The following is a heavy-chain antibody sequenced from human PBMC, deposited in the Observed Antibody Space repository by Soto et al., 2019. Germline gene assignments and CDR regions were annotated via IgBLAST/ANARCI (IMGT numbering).Heavy chain of an antibody. CDR2: ISAYNGNT. Sequence: RSLQHSPEQVLEWMGWISAYNGNTNYAQKLQGRVTMTTDTSTSTAYMELRSLRSDDTAVYYCARYLSEAAGTTRGRSPCLAPRGHRTLVTGSS. CDR3: ARYLSEAAGTTRGRSPCLAP. J-gene: IGHJ1*01. D-gene: IGHD6-13*01. V-gene: IGHV1-18*01.